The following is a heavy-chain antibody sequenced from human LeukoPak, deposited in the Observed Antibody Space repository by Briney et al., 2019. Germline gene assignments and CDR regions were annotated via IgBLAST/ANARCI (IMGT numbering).Heavy chain of an antibody. CDR2: IYYSGST. CDR1: GGSISSYY. CDR3: ARHRADSSGWYITQFDY. V-gene: IGHV4-59*08. Sequence: SETLSLTCTVSGGSISSYYWSWIRQPPGKGLEWIGYIYYSGSTNYNPSLKSRVTISVDTSKNQFSLKLSSVTAADTAVYYCARHRADSSGWYITQFDYWGQGTLVTVSS. J-gene: IGHJ4*02. D-gene: IGHD6-19*01.